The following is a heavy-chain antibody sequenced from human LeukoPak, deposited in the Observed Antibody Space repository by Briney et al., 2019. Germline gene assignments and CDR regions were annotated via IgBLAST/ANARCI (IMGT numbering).Heavy chain of an antibody. CDR3: AREGNRGGDFDY. V-gene: IGHV3-33*01. CDR2: IWYDGSNK. J-gene: IGHJ4*02. CDR1: GFTFSSYG. D-gene: IGHD3-10*01. Sequence: GGSLRLSCAASGFTFSSYGMRWVRQAPGEGLEGVADIWYDGSNKYYADSVKGRYTISRENSKNTLYLQMNTLRAEDTAVYYCAREGNRGGDFDYWGQGTLVTVSS.